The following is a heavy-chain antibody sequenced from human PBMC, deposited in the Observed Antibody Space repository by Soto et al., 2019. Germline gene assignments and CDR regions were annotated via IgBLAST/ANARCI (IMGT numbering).Heavy chain of an antibody. Sequence: SLRLSCAASGFTFDDYAMHWVRQVPGKGLEWVSGINWNSGSIGYGDSVKGRFAISRDNAKNSLHLQMNSLSAEDTAFYYRVKDEIINWYSGHFRHWGQGTLVTVSS. CDR1: GFTFDDYA. D-gene: IGHD1-26*01. J-gene: IGHJ1*01. CDR2: INWNSGSI. V-gene: IGHV3-9*01. CDR3: VKDEIINWYSGHFRH.